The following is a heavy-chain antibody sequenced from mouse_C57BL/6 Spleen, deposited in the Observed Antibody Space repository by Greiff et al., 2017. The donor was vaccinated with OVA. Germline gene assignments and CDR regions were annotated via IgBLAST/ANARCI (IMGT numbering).Heavy chain of an antibody. Sequence: EVQLQQSGPELVKPGASVKISCKASGYTFTDYYMNWVKQSHGKSLEWIGDINPNNGGTSYNQKFKGKATLTVDKSSSTAYMELRSLTSEDSAVYYCARSPGFLWYWGQGTTLTVSS. J-gene: IGHJ2*01. V-gene: IGHV1-26*01. D-gene: IGHD1-1*01. CDR2: INPNNGGT. CDR3: ARSPGFLWY. CDR1: GYTFTDYY.